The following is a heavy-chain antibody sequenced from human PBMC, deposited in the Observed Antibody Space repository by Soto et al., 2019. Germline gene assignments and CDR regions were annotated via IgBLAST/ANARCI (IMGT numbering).Heavy chain of an antibody. Sequence: SETLSLTCTVSGDSISNGDYYWSWILQPPGRALEWIGYIDSSGSTYYNPSLKSRLTMSVDMSKNQVSLRLPSGTAADTALYYCASRYLYWGQRLLVTASS. CDR3: ASRYLY. D-gene: IGHD3-16*02. V-gene: IGHV4-30-4*01. J-gene: IGHJ4*02. CDR1: GDSISNGDYY. CDR2: IDSSGST.